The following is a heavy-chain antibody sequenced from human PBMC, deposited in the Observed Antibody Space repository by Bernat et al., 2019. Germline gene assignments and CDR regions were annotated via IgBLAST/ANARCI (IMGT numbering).Heavy chain of an antibody. CDR1: GGTFSSYT. J-gene: IGHJ3*02. Sequence: QVQLVQSGAEVKKPGSSVKVSCKASGGTFSSYTISWVRQAPGQGLEWMGRIIPILGIANYAQKFQGRVTITADKSTSTAYMELRSLRSDDTAVYYCARIVPGSDAFDIWGQGTMVTVSS. V-gene: IGHV1-69*02. D-gene: IGHD2-2*01. CDR3: ARIVPGSDAFDI. CDR2: IIPILGIA.